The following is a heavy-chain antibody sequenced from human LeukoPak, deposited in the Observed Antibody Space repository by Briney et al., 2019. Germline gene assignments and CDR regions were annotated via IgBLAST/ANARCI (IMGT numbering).Heavy chain of an antibody. CDR1: GYTFTGYY. V-gene: IGHV1-2*02. CDR3: ARRRSSGWFEP. Sequence: ASVKVSCKASGYTFTGYYMHWERQAPGQGLEWMGWINPNSGGTNYAQKFQGRVTMTSDTSISTAYMELSRLRSDDTAVYYCARRRSSGWFEPWGQGTLVTVSS. CDR2: INPNSGGT. D-gene: IGHD6-25*01. J-gene: IGHJ5*02.